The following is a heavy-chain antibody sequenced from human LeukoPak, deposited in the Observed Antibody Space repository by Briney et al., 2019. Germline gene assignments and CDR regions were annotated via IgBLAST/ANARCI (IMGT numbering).Heavy chain of an antibody. D-gene: IGHD3-10*01. CDR1: GFIFSSYS. V-gene: IGHV3-21*01. Sequence: PGGSLRLSCAASGFIFSSYSMNWVRQAPGKGLEWVSSISSSSSYIYYADSVKGRFTISRDNAKNSLYLQMNSLRAEDTAVYYCARDFTMVRGVILNWFDPWGQGTLVTVSS. J-gene: IGHJ5*02. CDR3: ARDFTMVRGVILNWFDP. CDR2: ISSSSSYI.